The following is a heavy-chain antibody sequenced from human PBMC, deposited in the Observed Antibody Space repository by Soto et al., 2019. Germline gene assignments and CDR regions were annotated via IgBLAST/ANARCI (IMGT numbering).Heavy chain of an antibody. V-gene: IGHV3-23*01. Sequence: GGSLRLSCVASGITFSSYAMSWVRQAPGKGLEWVSGISDSGGSTYYADSVKGRFTISRDNSKNTLYLQMNSLRAEDTAVYYCAKADYGDYGFDYWGQGTLVTVSS. CDR3: AKADYGDYGFDY. J-gene: IGHJ4*02. CDR2: ISDSGGST. CDR1: GITFSSYA. D-gene: IGHD4-17*01.